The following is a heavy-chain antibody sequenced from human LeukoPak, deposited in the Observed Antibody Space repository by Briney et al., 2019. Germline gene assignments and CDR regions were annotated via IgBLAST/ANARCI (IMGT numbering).Heavy chain of an antibody. CDR2: IYSSGSYI. CDR3: AREYNSRATFDY. J-gene: IGHJ4*02. D-gene: IGHD1-20*01. CDR1: ASGVSFSSHS. V-gene: IGHV3-21*05. Sequence: GGSLRLSCAASASGVSFSSHSMNWVRQAPGKGLEWISYIYSSGSYIFYAASVKGRFTVSRDNARNSLYLRMNSLRAEDTAIYYCAREYNSRATFDYWGQGTLVTVSS.